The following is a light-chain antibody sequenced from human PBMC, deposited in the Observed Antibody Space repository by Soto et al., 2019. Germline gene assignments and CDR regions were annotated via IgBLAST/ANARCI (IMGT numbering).Light chain of an antibody. V-gene: IGLV2-23*02. J-gene: IGLJ2*01. CDR2: EVT. CDR3: CSYAGSSTLV. CDR1: SSDVGSYNL. Sequence: QSALTQPASVSGSPGQSITISCTGTSSDVGSYNLVSWYQQHPGKAPKLMIYEVTKRPLGVSTRFSGSKSGNTASLTISGLQAEDEADYYCCSYAGSSTLVFGGVTKLTVL.